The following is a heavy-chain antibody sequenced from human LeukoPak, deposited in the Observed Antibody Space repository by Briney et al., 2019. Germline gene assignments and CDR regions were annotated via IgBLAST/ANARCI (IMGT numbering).Heavy chain of an antibody. V-gene: IGHV3-48*03. Sequence: QPGGSLRLPCAASGFTFSSYEMNWVRQAPGKGLEWVSYISSSGSTRYYADSVKGRFTISRDNAKNSLYLQMNSLRAEDTTVYYCARVQTTVTTLDYWGQGTLVTVSS. CDR3: ARVQTTVTTLDY. J-gene: IGHJ4*02. D-gene: IGHD4-17*01. CDR2: ISSSGSTR. CDR1: GFTFSSYE.